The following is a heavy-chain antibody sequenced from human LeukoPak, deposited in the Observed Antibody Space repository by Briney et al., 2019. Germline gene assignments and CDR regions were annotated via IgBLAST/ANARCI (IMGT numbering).Heavy chain of an antibody. Sequence: GGSLRLSCAASGFTFSDHYMSWIRQAPGGGLEWVSFISTGSTYRDYVASVKGRFTISRDNAKSSLYLQLNSLRAEDTAVYYCARDSSSYYFDYWGQGTLVTVSS. D-gene: IGHD6-6*01. CDR2: ISTGSTYR. CDR3: ARDSSSYYFDY. V-gene: IGHV3-11*05. J-gene: IGHJ4*02. CDR1: GFTFSDHY.